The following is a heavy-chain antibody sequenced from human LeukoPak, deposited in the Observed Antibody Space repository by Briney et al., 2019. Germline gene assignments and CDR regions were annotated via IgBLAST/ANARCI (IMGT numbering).Heavy chain of an antibody. D-gene: IGHD2-15*01. V-gene: IGHV4-38-2*02. CDR1: GYSISSGYY. CDR2: IDHSGST. CDR3: ARDKGGVVVVAATRDDGFDI. J-gene: IGHJ3*02. Sequence: SETLSLNCNVSGYSISSGYYWGWIRQPPGKGLEWIASIDHSGSTYHNPSLKSPVTLSVDMPNNQFSLKLNSVTAADTAVYYCARDKGGVVVVAATRDDGFDIWGQGTMVSVSS.